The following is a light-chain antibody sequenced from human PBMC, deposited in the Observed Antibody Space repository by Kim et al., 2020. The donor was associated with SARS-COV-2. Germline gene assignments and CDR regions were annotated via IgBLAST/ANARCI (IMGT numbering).Light chain of an antibody. CDR2: AKN. V-gene: IGLV3-19*01. Sequence: SSELTQDSAVSVAFGQTVRITCQGDSLRSFYASWYPQKPGQAPVLVIYAKNTRPLGIPDRSSGSTPGNTGFLTITGAQAEDEADYYCNSRDSSGNLWVLG. J-gene: IGLJ3*02. CDR3: NSRDSSGNLWV. CDR1: SLRSFY.